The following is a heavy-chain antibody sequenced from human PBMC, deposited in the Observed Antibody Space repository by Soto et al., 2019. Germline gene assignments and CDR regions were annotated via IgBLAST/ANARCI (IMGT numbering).Heavy chain of an antibody. CDR2: IRVYNGNT. Sequence: ASVKVSCKASGYTFTSYGISWVRQAPGQGLEWMGWIRVYNGNTNYAQKVQGRVTMTTETSTSTAYMELRSLRSDDTAVYYCAREGAENRGKGPWSESHAEYNGMDVWRQGTTVTVSS. CDR1: GYTFTSYG. V-gene: IGHV1-18*01. J-gene: IGHJ6*02. CDR3: AREGAENRGKGPWSESHAEYNGMDV. D-gene: IGHD3-3*01.